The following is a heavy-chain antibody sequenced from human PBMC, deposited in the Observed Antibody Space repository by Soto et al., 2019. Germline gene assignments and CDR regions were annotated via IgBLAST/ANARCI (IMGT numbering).Heavy chain of an antibody. CDR2: ISAYNGNT. CDR3: VSRGDPVGYYYYYGMDV. CDR1: GYTFTSYG. V-gene: IGHV1-18*01. D-gene: IGHD2-21*02. J-gene: IGHJ6*02. Sequence: ASVKVSCKASGYTFTSYGISWVRQAPGQGLEWMGWISAYNGNTNYAQKLQGRVTMTTDTSTSTAYMELRSLRSDDTAVYYCVSRGDPVGYYYYYGMDVWGQGTTVTVSS.